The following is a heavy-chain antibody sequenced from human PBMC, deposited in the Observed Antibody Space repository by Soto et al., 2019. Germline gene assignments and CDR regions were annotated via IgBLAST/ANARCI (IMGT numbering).Heavy chain of an antibody. CDR1: GVSISSCNW. D-gene: IGHD2-8*01. CDR2: IFHDGTA. J-gene: IGHJ4*02. CDR3: ARLLYDTRLNYMYFDF. V-gene: IGHV4-4*02. Sequence: PSETLSLTCAVSGVSISSCNWWTWGRQTPQRGLEYIGEIFHDGTANYYPSFERRVAISVDTSKNQFSLKLTSVTAEDTAIYFCARLLYDTRLNYMYFDFWGQGALVTVSS.